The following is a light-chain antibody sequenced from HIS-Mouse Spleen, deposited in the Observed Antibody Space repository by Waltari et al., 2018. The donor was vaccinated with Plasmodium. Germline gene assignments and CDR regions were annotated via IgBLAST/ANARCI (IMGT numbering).Light chain of an antibody. CDR3: CSYAGSRMV. J-gene: IGLJ2*01. Sequence: QSALTQPASVSGSPGQSITISCTGTSSDVGSYNLVTWYQQHPGKTPEPMIYEGSKRPSGVSKRFSWSKSGNTASLTISWLQAEDEADYYCCSYAGSRMVFGGGTKLTVL. V-gene: IGLV2-23*01. CDR1: SSDVGSYNL. CDR2: EGS.